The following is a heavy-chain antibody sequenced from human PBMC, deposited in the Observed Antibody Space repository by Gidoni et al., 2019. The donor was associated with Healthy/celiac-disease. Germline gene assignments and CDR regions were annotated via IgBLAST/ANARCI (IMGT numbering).Heavy chain of an antibody. CDR2: ISSSSSYI. CDR1: GFAFSSYS. CDR3: ARGLSGYSSWYRGGKKGGSFDY. D-gene: IGHD6-13*01. J-gene: IGHJ4*02. Sequence: EVQLVQSGGGLVKPGGSLRLSCAASGFAFSSYSINWVRQGPGRGLAWVSSISSSSSYIYYADSVKGRFTISRDNAKNSLYLQMNSLRAEDTAVYYCARGLSGYSSWYRGGKKGGSFDYWGQGTLVTVSS. V-gene: IGHV3-21*01.